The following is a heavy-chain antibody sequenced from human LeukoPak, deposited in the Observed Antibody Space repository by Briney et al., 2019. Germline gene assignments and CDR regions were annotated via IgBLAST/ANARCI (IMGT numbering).Heavy chain of an antibody. V-gene: IGHV4-4*09. CDR2: IYTSGRT. D-gene: IGHD3-3*01. Sequence: SETLSLTCTVSGASISSYCWTWVRQPPGKGLEWIGYIYTSGRTDYNPSLKSRVSMSVDTSKNQLSMELRFLTAADAAVYYCATSYDSKTAPYDLWGQGTLVTVSS. CDR1: GASISSYC. J-gene: IGHJ5*02. CDR3: ATSYDSKTAPYDL.